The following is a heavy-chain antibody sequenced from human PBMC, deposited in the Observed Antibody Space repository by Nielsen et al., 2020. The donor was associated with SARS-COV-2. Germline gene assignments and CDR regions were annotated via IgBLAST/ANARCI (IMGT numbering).Heavy chain of an antibody. CDR3: AKGPNSSGY. CDR1: GFIFSDYY. D-gene: IGHD6-19*01. Sequence: GESLKISCAASGFIFSDYYMSWVRQAPGKGLEWVSAISGSGGSTYYADSVKGRFTISRDNSKNTLYLQMNSLRAEDTAVYYCAKGPNSSGYWGQGTLVTVSS. CDR2: ISGSGGST. V-gene: IGHV3-23*01. J-gene: IGHJ4*02.